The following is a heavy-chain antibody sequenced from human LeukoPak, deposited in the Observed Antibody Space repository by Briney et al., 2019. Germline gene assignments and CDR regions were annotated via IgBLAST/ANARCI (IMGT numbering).Heavy chain of an antibody. J-gene: IGHJ4*02. CDR3: ARDGLGIGESLDY. CDR2: ISSSSSYI. D-gene: IGHD3-10*01. V-gene: IGHV3-21*01. Sequence: GGSLRLSCAASGFTFSSYSVNCVRHAPGRGREWVSSISSSSSYIYYADSVKGRFTISRDNAKNSLYLQMNSLRAEDTAVYYCARDGLGIGESLDYWGQGTLVTVS. CDR1: GFTFSSYS.